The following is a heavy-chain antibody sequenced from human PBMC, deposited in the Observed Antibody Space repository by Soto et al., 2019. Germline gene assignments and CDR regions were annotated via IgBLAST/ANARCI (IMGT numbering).Heavy chain of an antibody. CDR2: IDPSDSYT. CDR1: GYSFTTYW. CDR3: ARLPHSSSWYSYYYGMDV. Sequence: GESLKISCKGSGYSFTTYWISWVRQMPGKGLEWMGRIDPSDSYTNYSPSFQGHVTISADKSISTAYLQWSSLKAPDTAMYYCARLPHSSSWYSYYYGMDVWGQGTTVTVSS. J-gene: IGHJ6*02. D-gene: IGHD6-13*01. V-gene: IGHV5-10-1*01.